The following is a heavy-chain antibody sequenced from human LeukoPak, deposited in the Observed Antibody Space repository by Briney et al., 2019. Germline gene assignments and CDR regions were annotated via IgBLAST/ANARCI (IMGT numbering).Heavy chain of an antibody. V-gene: IGHV3-33*06. CDR2: IWYDGSNK. J-gene: IGHJ4*02. D-gene: IGHD3-22*01. CDR1: GFTFSIYG. CDR3: AKDYYDSSGYYSEAYYFAY. Sequence: PGRSLRLSCAASGFTFSIYGMHWVRQAPGKGLEGVAVIWYDGSNKYYADSVKGRFTISRYNSKNTLYLKMNSLRAEDTAVYYCAKDYYDSSGYYSEAYYFAYWGQGPLVTVSS.